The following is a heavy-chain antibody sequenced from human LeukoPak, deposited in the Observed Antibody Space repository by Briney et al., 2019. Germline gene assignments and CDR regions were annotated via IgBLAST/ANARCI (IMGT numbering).Heavy chain of an antibody. CDR2: MSHDGSEK. J-gene: IGHJ4*02. D-gene: IGHD3-22*01. CDR3: ASGRGYYYDTSDL. V-gene: IGHV3-30-3*01. CDR1: GFTFGSYS. Sequence: GGSLRLSCAASGFTFGSYSIHWVRQAPGKGLEWVAVMSHDGSEKYYADSVKGRFTISRDNSKNTLYLQMNSLRVEDTAVYFCASGRGYYYDTSDLWGQGTLVTVSS.